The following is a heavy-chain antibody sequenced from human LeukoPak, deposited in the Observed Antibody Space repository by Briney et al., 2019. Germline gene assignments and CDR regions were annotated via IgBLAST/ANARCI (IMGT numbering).Heavy chain of an antibody. CDR3: ARLDVGAVAVSNAFDI. CDR1: GYTFTSYW. J-gene: IGHJ3*02. D-gene: IGHD6-19*01. Sequence: PGESLKISCKGSGYTFTSYWIGWVRQMPGKGLECMGIIYPGDSATKYSPSFQGQVTISADKSISTAYLQWSSLMASDTAMYFCARLDVGAVAVSNAFDIWGQGTMVTVSS. CDR2: IYPGDSAT. V-gene: IGHV5-51*01.